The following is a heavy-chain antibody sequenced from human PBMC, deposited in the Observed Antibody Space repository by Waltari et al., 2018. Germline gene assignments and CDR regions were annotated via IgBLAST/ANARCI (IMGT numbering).Heavy chain of an antibody. D-gene: IGHD6-13*01. J-gene: IGHJ4*02. CDR3: ATDSSSSWYYFDS. Sequence: QVQLVQSGAEVKKPGASVKVSCKVPRHTLTELSVHWVRQTPGKGLEWMGGFDPEKGKTIYSQKFQGRGTMTEDTSTDTVYMEMSSLRSEDTAVYYCATDSSSSWYYFDSWGQGTLVTVSS. V-gene: IGHV1-24*01. CDR2: FDPEKGKT. CDR1: RHTLTELS.